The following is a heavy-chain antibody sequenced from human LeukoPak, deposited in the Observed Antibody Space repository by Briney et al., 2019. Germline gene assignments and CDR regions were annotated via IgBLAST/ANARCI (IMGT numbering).Heavy chain of an antibody. CDR1: GGSISGYY. D-gene: IGHD3-16*01. CDR3: ARGFRGSFYVWDAYDI. CDR2: LHYSGST. V-gene: IGHV4-59*01. J-gene: IGHJ3*02. Sequence: SETLSLTCTVSGGSISGYYWSWIRQPPGKGLEWIGYLHYSGSTNYNPSLKSRVTISVDTSKNQFSLKLSSVTAADTAVYYCARGFRGSFYVWDAYDIWGQGTMVTVSS.